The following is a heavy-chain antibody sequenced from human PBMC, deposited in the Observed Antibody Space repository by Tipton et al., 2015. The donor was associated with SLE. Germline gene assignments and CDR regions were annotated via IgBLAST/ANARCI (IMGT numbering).Heavy chain of an antibody. D-gene: IGHD3-16*02. Sequence: LRLSCAASGFTFSDYYMSWIRQPPGKGLEWIGEINHSGSTNYNPSLKSRVTISVDTSKNQFSLKLSSVTAADTAVYYCARDRLYYYGMDVWGLGTTVTVSS. CDR2: INHSGST. CDR1: GFTFSDYY. CDR3: ARDRLYYYGMDV. V-gene: IGHV4-34*01. J-gene: IGHJ6*02.